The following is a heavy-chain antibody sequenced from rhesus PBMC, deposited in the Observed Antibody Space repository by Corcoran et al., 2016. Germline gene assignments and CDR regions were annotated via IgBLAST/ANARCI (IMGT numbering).Heavy chain of an antibody. J-gene: IGHJ5-1*01. CDR1: GGSISSY. CDR2: ISGSGGCT. CDR3: AREIGTVTTRGRNNRFDV. V-gene: IGHV4-173*01. Sequence: QLQLPESGPGLVKPSETLSLTCAFPGGSISSYGCIGRISGSGGCTSYNPSLKSRFTISTDTSKNQLSLKLISVTAADTAVYYCAREIGTVTTRGRNNRFDVWGPGVLVTVSS. D-gene: IGHD4-23*01.